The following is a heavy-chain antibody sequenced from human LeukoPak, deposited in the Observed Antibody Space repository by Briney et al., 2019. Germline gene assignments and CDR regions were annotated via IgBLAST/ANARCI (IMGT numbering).Heavy chain of an antibody. CDR1: GYTLTGYY. CDR3: ARDRVGSGWPRPYYFEV. J-gene: IGHJ4*02. Sequence: ASVKVSCKASGYTLTGYYLHWVRQAPGQGLEWMGWINPNTGATHSAQKFQGRITMTRDTSISAAYMDLSRLRSDDTAVYYCARDRVGSGWPRPYYFEVWGQGTLVTVSS. D-gene: IGHD6-19*01. CDR2: INPNTGAT. V-gene: IGHV1-2*02.